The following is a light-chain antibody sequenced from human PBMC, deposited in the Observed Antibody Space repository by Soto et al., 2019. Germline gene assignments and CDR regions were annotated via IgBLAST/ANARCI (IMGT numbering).Light chain of an antibody. CDR2: WAS. J-gene: IGKJ1*01. CDR1: RDVLFTSGGKNC. Sequence: DIVLTQSPDSLAVSLGERATINCKSNRDVLFTSGGKNCLAWYQQRPGQPPKLLIYWASTRESGVPDRFSGSGCGTDFTLTISSLQAEDAAIYYCQQYHGTPWTFGQGTKVEIK. CDR3: QQYHGTPWT. V-gene: IGKV4-1*01.